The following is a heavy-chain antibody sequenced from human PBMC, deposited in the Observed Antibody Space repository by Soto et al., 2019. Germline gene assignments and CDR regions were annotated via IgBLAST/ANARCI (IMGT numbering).Heavy chain of an antibody. J-gene: IGHJ4*02. CDR1: GYNFTCYY. D-gene: IGHD6-6*01. CDR2: INPKTGDT. CDR3: VTGDHLVR. V-gene: IGHV1-2*02. Sequence: GGSVKVSCKTAGYNFTCYYLNWVRQAPGRGLEWVGWINPKTGDTNNAQKFQGRVTMTTDTSISTGYMELSGLKSDDTAVYYCVTGDHLVRWGQGILVTVYS.